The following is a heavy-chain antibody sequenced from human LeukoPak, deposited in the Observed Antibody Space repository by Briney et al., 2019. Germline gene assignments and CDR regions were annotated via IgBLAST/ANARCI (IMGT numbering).Heavy chain of an antibody. D-gene: IGHD3-10*01. CDR3: AREFFGSGSYPDF. V-gene: IGHV3-33*01. J-gene: IGHJ4*02. CDR2: IWHDGSHK. Sequence: PGGSLRLSCAASGFAFNTYAMHWVRQAPGQGLEWEALIWHDGSHKFYSNSVRGQFTISRDNSKNTVSLQMNNLRPEDTAVYYCAREFFGSGSYPDFWGQGTLVTVSS. CDR1: GFAFNTYA.